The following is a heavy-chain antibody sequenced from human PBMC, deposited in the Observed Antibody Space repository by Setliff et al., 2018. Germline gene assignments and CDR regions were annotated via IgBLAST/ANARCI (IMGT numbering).Heavy chain of an antibody. V-gene: IGHV3-23*01. CDR1: GFTFSSYA. Sequence: GGSLRLSCAASGFTFSSYAMSWVRQAPGKGLEWVSGITGDSDRIAYADSLKGRFTISRDNTENSLYLQMNSLRAEDTAVYYCAREQQLVLDPTFDYWGQGTLVTVSS. D-gene: IGHD6-13*01. CDR2: ITGDSDRI. J-gene: IGHJ4*02. CDR3: AREQQLVLDPTFDY.